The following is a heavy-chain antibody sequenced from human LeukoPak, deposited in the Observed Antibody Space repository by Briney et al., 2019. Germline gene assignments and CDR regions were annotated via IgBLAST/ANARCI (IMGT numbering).Heavy chain of an antibody. CDR1: GFTFSSYA. D-gene: IGHD1-1*01. CDR3: AREGTNQVATFDY. CDR2: MSYDGSNK. V-gene: IGHV3-30-3*01. J-gene: IGHJ4*02. Sequence: GGSLRLSCAASGFTFSSYAMHWVRQAPGKGLEWVAVMSYDGSNKYYADSVKGRFTISRGNSKNTLYLQMNSLRAEDTAVYYCAREGTNQVATFDYWGQGTLVTVSS.